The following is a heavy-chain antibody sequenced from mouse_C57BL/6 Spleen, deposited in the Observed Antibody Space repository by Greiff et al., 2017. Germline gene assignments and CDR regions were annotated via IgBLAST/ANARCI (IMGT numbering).Heavy chain of an antibody. Sequence: VQLQQSGPELVKPGASVKISCKASGYAFSSSCMHWVKQRPGKGLEWIGRIYPGDGDTNYNGKFKGKATLTADKSSSTANMQLSSLTSEDSAVYFFARYESYDGYDGRYFDYWGQGTTLTVSS. CDR2: IYPGDGDT. CDR1: GYAFSSSC. J-gene: IGHJ2*01. CDR3: ARYESYDGYDGRYFDY. D-gene: IGHD2-2*01. V-gene: IGHV1-82*01.